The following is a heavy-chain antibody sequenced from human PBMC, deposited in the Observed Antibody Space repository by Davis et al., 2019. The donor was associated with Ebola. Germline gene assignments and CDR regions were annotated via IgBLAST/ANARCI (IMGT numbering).Heavy chain of an antibody. CDR1: GFTFSSYA. Sequence: GESLKISCAASGFTFSSYAMSWVRQAPGKGLEWVSAISGSGGSTYYADSVKGRFTISRDNSKNTLDLQMNSLRSEDTAVYYWARVSDYSGYFAYWGQGTLVTVSS. CDR3: ARVSDYSGYFAY. D-gene: IGHD4-23*01. J-gene: IGHJ4*02. CDR2: ISGSGGST. V-gene: IGHV3-23*01.